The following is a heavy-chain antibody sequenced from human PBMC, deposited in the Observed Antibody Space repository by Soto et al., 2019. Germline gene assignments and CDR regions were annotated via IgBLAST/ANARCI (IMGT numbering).Heavy chain of an antibody. V-gene: IGHV3-30-3*01. Sequence: GGSVRLSCAASGFTFSSYAMHWFRQAPGKGLEWVAVISYDGSNKYYADSVKGRFTISRDNSKNTLYLQMNSLRAEDTAVYYCARDREHIVVVTATSTYGYWGQGTLVTVSS. CDR3: ARDREHIVVVTATSTYGY. CDR1: GFTFSSYA. CDR2: ISYDGSNK. J-gene: IGHJ4*02. D-gene: IGHD2-21*02.